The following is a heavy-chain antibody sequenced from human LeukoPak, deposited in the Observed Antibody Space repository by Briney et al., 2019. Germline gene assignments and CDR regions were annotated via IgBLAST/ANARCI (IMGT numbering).Heavy chain of an antibody. V-gene: IGHV2-70*11. D-gene: IGHD2-15*01. J-gene: IGHJ3*02. CDR3: ARVVNLYCSGGSCYSDAFDI. Sequence: SGPTLVNPTQTLTLTCTFSRFSLSTSGMCVSWIRQPPGKALEWLARIDWDDDKYYSTSLKTRLTISKDTSKNQVVLTMTNMDPVDTATYYCARVVNLYCSGGSCYSDAFDIWGQGTMVTVSS. CDR2: IDWDDDK. CDR1: RFSLSTSGMC.